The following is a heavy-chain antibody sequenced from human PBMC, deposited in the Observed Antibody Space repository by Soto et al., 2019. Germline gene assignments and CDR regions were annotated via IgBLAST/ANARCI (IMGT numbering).Heavy chain of an antibody. Sequence: QLRESGPGLVKPSGTLSLTCFVSGASISSTYWWSWVRHTPGKRLEWIGQIYHTGTPSYKPALKNPFAISLDKSKNQFSLRLSSMTAADTAVYYCATLPPRIVVVMTDLPTWGQGTLVTVSS. CDR3: ATLPPRIVVVMTDLPT. V-gene: IGHV4-4*02. CDR1: GASISSTYW. J-gene: IGHJ5*02. CDR2: IYHTGTP. D-gene: IGHD2-15*01.